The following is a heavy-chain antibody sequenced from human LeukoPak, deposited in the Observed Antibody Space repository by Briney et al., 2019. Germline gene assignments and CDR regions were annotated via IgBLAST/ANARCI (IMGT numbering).Heavy chain of an antibody. V-gene: IGHV1-2*02. D-gene: IGHD2-15*01. CDR2: INPNSGGT. CDR1: GYTFTGYY. J-gene: IGHJ4*02. Sequence: ASVKVSCKASGYTFTGYYIHWVRQAPGQGLEWMGWINPNSGGTNYAQKFQGRVTMTSDTSISTAYMDLSRLRSDDTAVYYCARGETYCSGGSCYSVPFGYWGQGTLVTVSS. CDR3: ARGETYCSGGSCYSVPFGY.